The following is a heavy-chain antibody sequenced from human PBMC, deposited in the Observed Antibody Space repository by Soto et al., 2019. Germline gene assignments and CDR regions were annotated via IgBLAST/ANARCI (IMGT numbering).Heavy chain of an antibody. CDR2: IYSGGST. D-gene: IGHD4-17*01. V-gene: IGHV3-66*01. CDR1: GFTVSSNY. J-gene: IGHJ2*01. CDR3: ARRTPYGDSPRSNWYFDL. Sequence: EVQLVESGGGLVQPGGSLRLSCAASGFTVSSNYMSWVRQAPGKGLEWVSVIYSGGSTYYADSVKGRFTISRDNSKNTLYLQMNSLRAEDTAVYYCARRTPYGDSPRSNWYFDLWGRGTLVTVSS.